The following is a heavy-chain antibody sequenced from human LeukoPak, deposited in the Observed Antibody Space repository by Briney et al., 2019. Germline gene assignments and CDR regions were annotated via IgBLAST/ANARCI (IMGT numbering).Heavy chain of an antibody. D-gene: IGHD5-12*01. CDR2: IIPIFGTA. Sequence: SVKVSCKASGGTFSSYAISWVRQAPGQGPEWMGGIIPIFGTANYAQKFQGRVTITADESTSTAYMELSSLRSEDTAVYYCARDPWVSGYEPKNYYYYYMDVWGKGTTVTVSS. V-gene: IGHV1-69*01. CDR1: GGTFSSYA. J-gene: IGHJ6*03. CDR3: ARDPWVSGYEPKNYYYYYMDV.